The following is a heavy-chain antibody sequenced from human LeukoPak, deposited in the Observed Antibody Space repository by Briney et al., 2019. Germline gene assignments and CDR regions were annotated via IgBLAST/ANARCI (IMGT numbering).Heavy chain of an antibody. Sequence: SETLSLTCAVSGGSISSGGYSWSWIRQPPGKGLEWIGYIYHSGSTYYNPSLKSRVTISVDRSKNQFSLKLSSVTAADTAVYYCARDFYYYDSSGSLWYFDLWGRGTLVTVSS. CDR2: IYHSGST. CDR1: GGSISSGGYS. CDR3: ARDFYYYDSSGSLWYFDL. V-gene: IGHV4-30-2*01. J-gene: IGHJ2*01. D-gene: IGHD3-22*01.